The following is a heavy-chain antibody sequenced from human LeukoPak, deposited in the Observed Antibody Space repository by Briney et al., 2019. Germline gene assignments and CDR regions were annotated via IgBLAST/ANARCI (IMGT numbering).Heavy chain of an antibody. V-gene: IGHV1-2*02. J-gene: IGHJ4*02. CDR2: INPNSGGT. Sequence: ASVKVSCKASGYTFTGYYMHWARQAPGQGLEWMGWINPNSGGTNYAQKFQGRVTMTRDTSTSTVYMELSSLRSEDTAVYYCARGAKHYYDSRAYFDYWGQGTLVTVSS. CDR1: GYTFTGYY. CDR3: ARGAKHYYDSRAYFDY. D-gene: IGHD3-22*01.